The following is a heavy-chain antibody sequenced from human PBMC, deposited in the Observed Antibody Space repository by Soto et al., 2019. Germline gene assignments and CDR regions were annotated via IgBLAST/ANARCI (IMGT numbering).Heavy chain of an antibody. V-gene: IGHV3-23*01. D-gene: IGHD6-13*01. J-gene: IGHJ4*02. CDR3: AKGEQLWDPFDS. Sequence: EVQLLESGGGLVQPGGSLRLSCAASELAFSNYAMTWVRQAPGKGLEWVSVISASGYSAYYGGAVKGRFTTSRDNSKSTLYLQMNRLRADDTAVYYCAKGEQLWDPFDSWGQGTLVTVSS. CDR2: ISASGYSA. CDR1: ELAFSNYA.